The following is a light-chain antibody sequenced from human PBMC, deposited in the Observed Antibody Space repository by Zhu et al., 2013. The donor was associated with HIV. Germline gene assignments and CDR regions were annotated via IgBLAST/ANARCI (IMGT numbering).Light chain of an antibody. CDR1: QGVRSNY. CDR2: GAS. V-gene: IGKV3-20*01. J-gene: IGKJ1*01. Sequence: VLTQSPGTLSVSLGERATLSCRASQGVRSNYIAWYQQKPGQAPRLLMYGASTRATGIPDRFSGSGSGTDFTLTISRLEPEDFAVYFCQQRGTFGQGTKVEIK. CDR3: QQRGT.